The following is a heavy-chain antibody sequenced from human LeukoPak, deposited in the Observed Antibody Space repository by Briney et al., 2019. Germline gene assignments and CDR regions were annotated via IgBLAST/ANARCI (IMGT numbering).Heavy chain of an antibody. CDR1: GFTFSDYY. CDR3: AKDRLGKVARDAFDI. CDR2: ISSSGSTI. J-gene: IGHJ3*02. Sequence: GGSLRLSCAASGFTFSDYYMSWIRQAPGKGLEWVSYISSSGSTIYYADSVKGRFTISRDNAKNSLYLQMNSLRAEDTAVYYCAKDRLGKVARDAFDIWGQGTMVTVSS. D-gene: IGHD7-27*01. V-gene: IGHV3-11*01.